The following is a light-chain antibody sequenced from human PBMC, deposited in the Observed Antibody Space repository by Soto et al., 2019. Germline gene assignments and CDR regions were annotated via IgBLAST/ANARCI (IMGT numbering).Light chain of an antibody. CDR2: GGS. J-gene: IGKJ2*03. CDR1: QSVTSTY. V-gene: IGKV3-20*01. CDR3: QQYYSSRVYS. Sequence: EIVLTQSPVTLSLSPGERATLSCRASQSVTSTYLAWYQQKPGQSPRLIIYGGSTRASGFPERFSGGGSGTDFTLTISRLEPEDFEVYYCHCQQYYSSRVYSFGQGTKLEI.